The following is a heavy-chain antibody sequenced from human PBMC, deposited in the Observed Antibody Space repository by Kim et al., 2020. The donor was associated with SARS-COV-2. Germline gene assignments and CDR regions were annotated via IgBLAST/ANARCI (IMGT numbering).Heavy chain of an antibody. D-gene: IGHD3-22*01. CDR2: ISYDGSNK. V-gene: IGHV3-33*05. CDR3: ARDPDQFDYYDSSGWFDP. CDR1: GFTFSSYG. J-gene: IGHJ5*02. Sequence: GGSLRLSCAASGFTFSSYGMHWVRQAPGKGLEWVAVISYDGSNKYYADSVKGRFTISRDNSKNTLYLQMNSLRAEDTAVYYCARDPDQFDYYDSSGWFDPWGQGTLVTVSS.